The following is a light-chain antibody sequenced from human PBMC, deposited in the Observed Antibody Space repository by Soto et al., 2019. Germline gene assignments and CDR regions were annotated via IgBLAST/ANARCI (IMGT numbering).Light chain of an antibody. CDR2: GAS. Sequence: EIVLTQSPGTLSLSPGERATLSCRASQSVSSTYLAWYQHRPGQAPRLLIYGASSRATGIPDRFSGSGSGTDFTLIINRLEPEDFAVYYCQQYGNSFVGFGQGTKVEIK. CDR1: QSVSSTY. J-gene: IGKJ1*01. V-gene: IGKV3-20*01. CDR3: QQYGNSFVG.